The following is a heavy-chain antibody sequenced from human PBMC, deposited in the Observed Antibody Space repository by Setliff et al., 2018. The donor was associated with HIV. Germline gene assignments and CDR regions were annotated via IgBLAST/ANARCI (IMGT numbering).Heavy chain of an antibody. CDR2: IYHSGST. CDR1: NYSISSAYY. J-gene: IGHJ4*02. D-gene: IGHD5-18*01. CDR3: ARDAPWDSYGPDY. Sequence: SETLSLTCAVSNYSISSAYYWGWIRHPPGKGLEWIGSIYHSGSTYYNPSLKSRVTISVDTSKNQFSLKLSSVTAADTAVYYCARDAPWDSYGPDYWGRGTLATVSS. V-gene: IGHV4-38-2*02.